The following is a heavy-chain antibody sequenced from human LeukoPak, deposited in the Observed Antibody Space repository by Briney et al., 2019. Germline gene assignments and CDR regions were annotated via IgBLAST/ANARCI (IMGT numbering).Heavy chain of an antibody. Sequence: GGSLRLSCAASRFTFSTYEMNWVRQAPGKGLEWVSYISTSGSSRYCAESVKGRFTISRDNAKNSLYLQMNSLRAEDTAVYYCARDRALDIWGQGTMVTVSS. CDR3: ARDRALDI. CDR2: ISTSGSSR. V-gene: IGHV3-48*03. CDR1: RFTFSTYE. J-gene: IGHJ3*02. D-gene: IGHD3-10*01.